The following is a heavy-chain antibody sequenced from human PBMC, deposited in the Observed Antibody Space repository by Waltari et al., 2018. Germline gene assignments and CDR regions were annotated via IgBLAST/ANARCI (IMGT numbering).Heavy chain of an antibody. V-gene: IGHV4-38-2*01. CDR1: GYSISSNYF. D-gene: IGHD1-26*01. Sequence: QVQLQESGPGLVKPSETLSLTCAVSGYSISSNYFWGWVRQPPGKGLEGGGHLYDSETIFYTPSLKMRVTISLDTSKNHFSLKLSSLTAADTAVYFCARGLSKVADYWGQGILVTVSS. J-gene: IGHJ4*02. CDR3: ARGLSKVADY. CDR2: LYDSETI.